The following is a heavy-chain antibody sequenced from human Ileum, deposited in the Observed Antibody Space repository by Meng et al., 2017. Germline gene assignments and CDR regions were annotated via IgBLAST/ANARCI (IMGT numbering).Heavy chain of an antibody. CDR1: GDSIRNGNW. CDR3: ARVSYNKGSPKFDS. CDR2: IYESGTT. Sequence: QVELQESGPGLVKPSETLSLMCAVSGDSIRNGNWVSWVRQPPGKGLEWIGEIYESGTTNYNPSLKSRVTISVDKSKNEFTLKLSSVTAADTALYYCARVSYNKGSPKFDSWGQGTLVTVSS. V-gene: IGHV4-4*02. J-gene: IGHJ4*02. D-gene: IGHD1-14*01.